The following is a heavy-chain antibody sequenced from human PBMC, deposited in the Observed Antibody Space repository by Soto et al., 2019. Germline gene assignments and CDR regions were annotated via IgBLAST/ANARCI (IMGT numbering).Heavy chain of an antibody. CDR3: ARLAGYSYGSHYYYYYGMDV. V-gene: IGHV3-7*01. J-gene: IGHJ6*02. D-gene: IGHD5-18*01. CDR1: GLTFSTYW. CDR2: IKQDGSEK. Sequence: GGSLRLSCAASGLTFSTYWMTWVRQAPGKGLQWVANIKQDGSEKNYVDSVKGRFTISRDNAKNSVYLQMNSLRAEDTAVYYCARLAGYSYGSHYYYYYGMDVWGQGTTVTVSS.